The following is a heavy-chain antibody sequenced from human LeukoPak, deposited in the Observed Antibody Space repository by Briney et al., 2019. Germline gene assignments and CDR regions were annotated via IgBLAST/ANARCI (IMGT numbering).Heavy chain of an antibody. V-gene: IGHV4-4*07. D-gene: IGHD2-2*01. Sequence: PSETLSLTCSVSGGSVGGYYWSWIRQPAGKGLEWIGRIYTSGSTNYNPSLRSRATISVDKSKSQFSLKLTSVTAADTAVYYCARDLSYCSSTRCYAPYYFDYWGQGTLVTVSS. J-gene: IGHJ4*02. CDR3: ARDLSYCSSTRCYAPYYFDY. CDR1: GGSVGGYY. CDR2: IYTSGST.